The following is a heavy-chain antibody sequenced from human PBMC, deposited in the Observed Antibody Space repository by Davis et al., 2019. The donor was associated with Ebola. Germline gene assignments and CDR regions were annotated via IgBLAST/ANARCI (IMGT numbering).Heavy chain of an antibody. D-gene: IGHD6-13*01. V-gene: IGHV3-23*01. CDR1: GFTFSYYG. Sequence: GGSLRLSCAASGFTFSYYGMNWVRQAPGKGLEWVSSISGSGGSTYYADSVKGRFTISRDNSKNTLFLQMDTLRVEDTALYYCTKGQGYFLDYWGQGTLVTVSS. J-gene: IGHJ4*02. CDR3: TKGQGYFLDY. CDR2: ISGSGGST.